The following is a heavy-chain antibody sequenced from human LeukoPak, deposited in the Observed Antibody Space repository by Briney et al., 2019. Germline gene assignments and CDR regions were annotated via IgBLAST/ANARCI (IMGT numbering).Heavy chain of an antibody. CDR1: GFTFSSYW. D-gene: IGHD6-13*01. J-gene: IGHJ4*02. Sequence: SGGSLRLSCAASGFTFSSYWMSWVRQAPGKGLEWVANIKQDGSEKYYVDSVKGRFTISRDNAKNSLYLQMNSLKTEDTAVYYCTTVILAAAGTGDYWGQGTLVTVSS. CDR2: IKQDGSEK. CDR3: TTVILAAAGTGDY. V-gene: IGHV3-7*03.